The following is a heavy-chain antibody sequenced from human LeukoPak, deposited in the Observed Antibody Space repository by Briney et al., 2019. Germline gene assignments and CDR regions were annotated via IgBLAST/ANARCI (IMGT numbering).Heavy chain of an antibody. J-gene: IGHJ4*02. CDR2: IYPSAGNT. V-gene: IGHV1-46*01. CDR1: GYTFINYY. Sequence: ASVKVSCKASGYTFINYYMHWVRQAPGQGLEWMGIIYPSAGNTNYAQRFQGRVSMTRDTSTSTVYMELTSLRSEDTAVYYRAREGPSTYYFDEWGQGTLVTVSA. CDR3: AREGPSTYYFDE.